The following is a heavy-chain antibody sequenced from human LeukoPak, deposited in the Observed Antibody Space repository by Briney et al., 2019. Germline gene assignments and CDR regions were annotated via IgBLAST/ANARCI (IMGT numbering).Heavy chain of an antibody. J-gene: IGHJ3*02. CDR2: IYYSGST. CDR1: GGSISSYY. D-gene: IGHD6-19*01. CDR3: ARPKSRYSSGRTDAFDI. Sequence: SETLSLTCTVSGGSISSYYWGWIRQPPGKGLEWIGSIYYSGSTYYNPSLKSRVTISVDTSKNQFSLKLSSVTAADTAVYYCARPKSRYSSGRTDAFDIWGQGTMVTVSS. V-gene: IGHV4-39*01.